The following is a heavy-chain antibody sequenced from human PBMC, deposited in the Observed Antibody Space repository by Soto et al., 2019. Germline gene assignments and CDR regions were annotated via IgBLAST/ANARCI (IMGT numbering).Heavy chain of an antibody. CDR1: GGSFSGYY. V-gene: IGHV4-34*01. CDR2: INHSGST. Sequence: SETLSLTCAVYGGSFSGYYWSWIRQPPGKGLEWIGEINHSGSTNHNPSLKSRVTISVDTSKNQFSLKLSSVTAAGTAVYYCARGLGCSGGSCYSSNWFDPWGQGTLVTVSS. D-gene: IGHD2-15*01. CDR3: ARGLGCSGGSCYSSNWFDP. J-gene: IGHJ5*02.